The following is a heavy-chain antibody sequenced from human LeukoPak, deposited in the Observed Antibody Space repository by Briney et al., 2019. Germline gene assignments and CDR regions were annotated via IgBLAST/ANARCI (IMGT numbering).Heavy chain of an antibody. CDR2: INPNSGGT. D-gene: IGHD6-19*01. J-gene: IGHJ4*02. V-gene: IGHV1-2*02. Sequence: GASVKVSCKASGYTFTGYYMHWVRQAPGQGLEWMGWINPNSGGTNYAQKLQGRVTMTTDTSTSTAYMELRSLRSDDTAVYYCARVPIAVAGRLDYWGQGTLVTVSS. CDR3: ARVPIAVAGRLDY. CDR1: GYTFTGYY.